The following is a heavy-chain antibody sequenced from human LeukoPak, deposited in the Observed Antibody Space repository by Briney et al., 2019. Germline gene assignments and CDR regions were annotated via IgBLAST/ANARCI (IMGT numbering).Heavy chain of an antibody. V-gene: IGHV3-20*04. CDR2: INWNGGST. Sequence: GGSLRLSCAASGFTFDDYGMSWVRQAPGKGLEWVSSINWNGGSTGYADSVKGRFTISRDNAKNSLYLQMNSLRAEDTALYYCAREGELGGYRSSTSCYTFDYWGQGTLVTVSS. CDR3: AREGELGGYRSSTSCYTFDY. D-gene: IGHD2-2*02. J-gene: IGHJ4*02. CDR1: GFTFDDYG.